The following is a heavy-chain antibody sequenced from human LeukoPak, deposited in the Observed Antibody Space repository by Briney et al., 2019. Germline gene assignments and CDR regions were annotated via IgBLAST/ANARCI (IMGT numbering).Heavy chain of an antibody. Sequence: PGGSLRLSRATSGLTVNSDYMSWVRPAPRKGLEWVSLIYSGGNTHYADSVKGRFTISRDNSKNTLYLQMNSLRAEDTAVYYCARGAIDGWGQGTLVTVSS. V-gene: IGHV3-53*01. J-gene: IGHJ4*02. CDR2: IYSGGNT. CDR3: ARGAIDG. D-gene: IGHD3-22*01. CDR1: GLTVNSDY.